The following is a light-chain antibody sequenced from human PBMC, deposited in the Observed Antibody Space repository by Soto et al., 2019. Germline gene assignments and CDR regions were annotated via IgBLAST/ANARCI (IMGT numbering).Light chain of an antibody. CDR2: DAP. V-gene: IGKV1-39*01. CDR3: QQTYRTPPT. CDR1: QTVSSY. J-gene: IGKJ1*01. Sequence: DILMTQSPSSLSASVGDRVIITCRASQTVSSYLHWYQQRPGKAPKVLISDAPSLQTGVPSRFSASGSGTDFTLTITSLQPEDFATYYCQQTYRTPPTFGQGTKLEIK.